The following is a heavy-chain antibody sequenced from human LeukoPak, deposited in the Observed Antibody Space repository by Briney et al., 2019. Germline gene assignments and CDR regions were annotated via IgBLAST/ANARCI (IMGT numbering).Heavy chain of an antibody. V-gene: IGHV1-69*13. CDR2: IIPIFGTA. CDR3: AREEHDYSNYG. D-gene: IGHD4-11*01. Sequence: ASVKVSCKASGGTFSTYTVSWVRQAPGQGLEWMGGIIPIFGTANYAQKFQGRVTITADESTSTAYMELSSLRSEDTAVYYCAREEHDYSNYGWGQGTLVTVSS. J-gene: IGHJ4*02. CDR1: GGTFSTYT.